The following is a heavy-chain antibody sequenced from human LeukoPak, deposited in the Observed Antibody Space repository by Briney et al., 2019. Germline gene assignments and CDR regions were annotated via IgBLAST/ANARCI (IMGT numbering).Heavy chain of an antibody. J-gene: IGHJ4*02. CDR1: GFTFSDYY. Sequence: GGSLRLSCAASGFTFSDYYMRWIRQAPGEGRECGSYISSRGSTIYYADSVKGRFTISRDNAKNSLYLQMNSLRAEDTAVYYCARCNGSPGGEWLLYQLGVPPKLAYWGQGTLVTVSS. CDR3: ARCNGSPGGEWLLYQLGVPPKLAY. CDR2: ISSRGSTI. V-gene: IGHV3-11*01. D-gene: IGHD3-3*01.